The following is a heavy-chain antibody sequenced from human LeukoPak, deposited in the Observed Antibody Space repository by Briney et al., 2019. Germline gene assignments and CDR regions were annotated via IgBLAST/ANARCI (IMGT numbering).Heavy chain of an antibody. CDR2: IYTSGST. CDR1: GGSISSYY. J-gene: IGHJ4*02. CDR3: ARDPDFGSGSYFDY. D-gene: IGHD3-10*01. V-gene: IGHV4-4*07. Sequence: PSETLSLTCTASGGSISSYYWSWIRQPAGKGLEWIGRIYTSGSTNYNPSLKSRVTMSVDTSKNQFSLKLSSVTAADTAVYYCARDPDFGSGSYFDYWGQGTLVTVSS.